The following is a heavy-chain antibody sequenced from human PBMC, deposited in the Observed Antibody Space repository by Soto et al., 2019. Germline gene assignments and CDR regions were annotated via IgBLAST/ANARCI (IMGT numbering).Heavy chain of an antibody. V-gene: IGHV4-4*02. CDR2: MSHIGSV. Sequence: QVLLQEWGPGLVQPSGTLSLSCVVSGVSIGSSYYWGWVRQAPGKGLEWLGDMSHIGSVNYNPSLKSRVSISMDKSQNQFSLKLDSMTAADTAVYYCARSLGWYAVDYWGQGTLVIVSS. J-gene: IGHJ4*02. CDR1: GVSIGSSYY. CDR3: ARSLGWYAVDY. D-gene: IGHD6-19*01.